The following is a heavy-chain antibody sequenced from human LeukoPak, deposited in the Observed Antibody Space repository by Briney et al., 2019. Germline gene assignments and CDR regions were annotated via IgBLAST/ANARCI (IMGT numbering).Heavy chain of an antibody. D-gene: IGHD5/OR15-5a*01. CDR3: TASMEVSTYFDY. J-gene: IGHJ4*02. CDR1: GFTFSNAW. V-gene: IGHV3-15*01. CDR2: IKSKTDGGTT. Sequence: GGSLRLSCAASGFTFSNAWMSWVRQAPGKGLEWVGRIKSKTDGGTTDYAAPVKGRFTISRDDSKNTLYLQMNSLKTEDTAVYYCTASMEVSTYFDYWGQRTLVTVSS.